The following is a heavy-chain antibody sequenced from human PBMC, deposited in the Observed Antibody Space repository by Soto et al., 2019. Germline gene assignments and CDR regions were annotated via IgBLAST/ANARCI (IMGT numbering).Heavy chain of an antibody. CDR2: ISTYNENI. D-gene: IGHD5-18*01. Sequence: APEKVSCNDSGSAITINGIDWPQHALGQGLEWMRWISTYNENIDTAPKLQGRLTMTTETSTTTTYMELTNLKFHDTALYFCAYVGGYSTVDYSFDLWGQGAPVTVYS. J-gene: IGHJ4*02. CDR3: AYVGGYSTVDYSFDL. CDR1: GSAITING. V-gene: IGHV1-18*04.